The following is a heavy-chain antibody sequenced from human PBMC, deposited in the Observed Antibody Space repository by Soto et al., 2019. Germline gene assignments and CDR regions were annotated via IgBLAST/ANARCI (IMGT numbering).Heavy chain of an antibody. CDR2: IIPIFGTA. CDR1: GGTFSSYA. Sequence: QVQLVQSGAEVKKPGSSVKVSCKASGGTFSSYAISWVRQAPGQGLEWMGGIIPIFGTANYAQKFQGRVTITADESTTTAYMELSRLRSEDTALYYFARATNYGSGSFDYWGKGTLVTVSS. J-gene: IGHJ4*02. V-gene: IGHV1-69*12. CDR3: ARATNYGSGSFDY. D-gene: IGHD3-10*01.